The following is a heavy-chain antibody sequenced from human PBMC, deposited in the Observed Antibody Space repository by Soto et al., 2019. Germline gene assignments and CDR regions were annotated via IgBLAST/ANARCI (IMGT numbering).Heavy chain of an antibody. Sequence: QVQLQESGPGLVKPSQTLSLTCTVSGGSISSGGYYWSWIRQHPGKGLEWIGYIYYSGSTYYNPSLKSRVTLSVDTSKIQFCLKLSSVTAAVTAVYYCAGGSPVVVVRGGMAVWGQGTTVTVSS. D-gene: IGHD3-22*01. CDR2: IYYSGST. V-gene: IGHV4-31*03. J-gene: IGHJ6*02. CDR1: GGSISSGGYY. CDR3: AGGSPVVVVRGGMAV.